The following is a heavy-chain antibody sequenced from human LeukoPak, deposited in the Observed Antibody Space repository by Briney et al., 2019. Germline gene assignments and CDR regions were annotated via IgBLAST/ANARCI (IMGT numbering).Heavy chain of an antibody. CDR1: VFTFSTYA. CDR2: ISSNGGST. Sequence: GGSLRPSCAASVFTFSTYAMHWVRQAPGKGLEYVSAISSNGGSTYYANSVKGRFTISRDNSKNTLYLQMGSLRADDMAVYYCARVVAATHDYWGQGTLVTVSS. J-gene: IGHJ4*02. CDR3: ARVVAATHDY. V-gene: IGHV3-64*01. D-gene: IGHD2-15*01.